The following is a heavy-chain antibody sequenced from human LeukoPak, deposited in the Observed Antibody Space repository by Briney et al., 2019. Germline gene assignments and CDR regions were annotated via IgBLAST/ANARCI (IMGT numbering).Heavy chain of an antibody. V-gene: IGHV3-66*01. D-gene: IGHD3-10*01. Sequence: PGGSLRLSCAASGFTVSSNYMSWVRQAPGKGLEWVSVIYSGGSTYYADSVKGRFTISRDNSKNTLYLQMNSLRAEDTAVYYCARNLPQYYYGSGSYCCWGQGTLVTVSS. CDR3: ARNLPQYYYGSGSYCC. J-gene: IGHJ4*02. CDR1: GFTVSSNY. CDR2: IYSGGST.